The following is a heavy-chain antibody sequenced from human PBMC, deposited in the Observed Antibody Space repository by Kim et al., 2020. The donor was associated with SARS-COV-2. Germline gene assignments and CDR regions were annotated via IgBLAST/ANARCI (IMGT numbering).Heavy chain of an antibody. CDR1: GGSISSGDYY. Sequence: SETLSLTCTVSGGSISSGDYYWSWIRQPPGKGLEWIGYIYYSGSTYYNPSLKSRVTISVDTSKNQFSLKLSSVTAADTAVYYCARAVAYCSSTSCYRPNYRTPGVPIWDYWGQGTLVTVSS. V-gene: IGHV4-30-4*01. CDR2: IYYSGST. D-gene: IGHD2-2*02. J-gene: IGHJ4*02. CDR3: ARAVAYCSSTSCYRPNYRTPGVPIWDY.